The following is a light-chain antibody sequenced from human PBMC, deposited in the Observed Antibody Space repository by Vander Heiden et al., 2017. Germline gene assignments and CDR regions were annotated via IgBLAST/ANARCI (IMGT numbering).Light chain of an antibody. J-gene: IGKJ2*01. CDR2: GAS. CDR3: QQEGSSSST. V-gene: IGKV3-20*01. Sequence: ELVSTQSPCTLSFSPGERATLSCRASPSVSSSHSAWYQQKPGHAPRLLIYGASSRSTGIPDRFSGRASATHFTLTISRLERQDFAVYYCQQEGSSSSTFGKGTKLAIK. CDR1: PSVSSSH.